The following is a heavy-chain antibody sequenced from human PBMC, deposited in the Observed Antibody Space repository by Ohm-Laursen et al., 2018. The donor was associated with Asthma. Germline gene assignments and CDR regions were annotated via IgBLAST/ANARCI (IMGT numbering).Heavy chain of an antibody. CDR3: ARDAPPGLRFFPFDP. CDR2: IIPIFGTA. J-gene: IGHJ5*02. Sequence: SSVKVSCKASGGTFSSYAISWVRQAPGQGLEWMGGIIPIFGTANYAQKFQGRVTITADESTSTAYMELSSLRSEDTAVYYCARDAPPGLRFFPFDPWGQGTLVTVSS. D-gene: IGHD3-3*01. V-gene: IGHV1-69*01. CDR1: GGTFSSYA.